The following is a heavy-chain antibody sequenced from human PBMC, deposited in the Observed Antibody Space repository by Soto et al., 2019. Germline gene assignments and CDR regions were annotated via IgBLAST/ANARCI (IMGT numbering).Heavy chain of an antibody. CDR3: ARVNHAGDGTAMAPAY. CDR1: GFTFSSYG. D-gene: IGHD5-18*01. V-gene: IGHV3-33*01. Sequence: PGGSLRLSCAASGFTFSSYGMHWVRQAPGKGLEWVAVIWYDGSNKYYADSVKGRFTISRDNSKNTLYLQMNSLRAEDTAVYYCARVNHAGDGTAMAPAYWGQGTLVTVSS. CDR2: IWYDGSNK. J-gene: IGHJ4*02.